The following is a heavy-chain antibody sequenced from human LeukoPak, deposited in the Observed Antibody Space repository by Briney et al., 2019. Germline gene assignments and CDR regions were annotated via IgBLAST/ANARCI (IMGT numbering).Heavy chain of an antibody. J-gene: IGHJ4*02. Sequence: GRSLRLSCAASGFTFSHFGMHWVRQAPGKGLEWVSVIWNDGSNEYYADSVKGRFTISRDNSKNTVSLQMNSLREEDTAVYYCAKDAKRGFDYSNSLDYWGQGTLVTVSS. CDR1: GFTFSHFG. CDR2: IWNDGSNE. V-gene: IGHV3-33*06. CDR3: AKDAKRGFDYSNSLDY. D-gene: IGHD4-11*01.